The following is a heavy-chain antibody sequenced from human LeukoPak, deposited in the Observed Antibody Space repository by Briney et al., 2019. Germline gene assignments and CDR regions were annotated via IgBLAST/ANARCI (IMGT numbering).Heavy chain of an antibody. Sequence: ASVKVSCKASGYTFTGFYFHWVRQAPGQGLEWMGWINPNSGGTNYAQKFQGRVTMTRDTSISTAYMELSRLRSDDTAVYYCARTEYDYVWGSYRPPFDYWGQGTLVTVSS. V-gene: IGHV1-2*02. D-gene: IGHD3-16*02. CDR1: GYTFTGFY. CDR3: ARTEYDYVWGSYRPPFDY. CDR2: INPNSGGT. J-gene: IGHJ4*02.